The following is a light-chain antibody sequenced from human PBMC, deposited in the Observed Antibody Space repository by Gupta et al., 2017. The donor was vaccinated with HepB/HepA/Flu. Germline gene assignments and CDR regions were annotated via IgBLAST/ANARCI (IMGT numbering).Light chain of an antibody. V-gene: IGKV3-15*01. CDR1: QTVATN. Sequence: EIVMTQSPATLSVSPGERATLSCTASQTVATNLAWYQQKRGQPPRLLIYGASTRATGLPARFSGSGSGTEFTLTISSLQSEDFGLYFCQQYNNWPGTFGQGTNVEIK. J-gene: IGKJ1*01. CDR2: GAS. CDR3: QQYNNWPGT.